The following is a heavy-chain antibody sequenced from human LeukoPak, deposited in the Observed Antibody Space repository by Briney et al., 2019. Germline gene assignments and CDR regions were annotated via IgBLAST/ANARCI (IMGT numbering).Heavy chain of an antibody. J-gene: IGHJ4*02. CDR3: ARDDGVGATPLDY. Sequence: PGGSLRLSCAASGFTFSSYAMHWVRQAPGKGLEWVAVISYDGSNKYYADSVKGRFTISRDNSKNTLYLQMNSLRAEDTAVYYCARDDGVGATPLDYWGQGTLVTVSS. CDR2: ISYDGSNK. CDR1: GFTFSSYA. D-gene: IGHD1-26*01. V-gene: IGHV3-30*04.